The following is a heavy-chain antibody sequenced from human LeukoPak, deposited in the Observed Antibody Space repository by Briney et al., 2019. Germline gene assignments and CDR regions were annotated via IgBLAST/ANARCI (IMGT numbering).Heavy chain of an antibody. V-gene: IGHV3-7*01. CDR1: GFTFSTYW. D-gene: IGHD1-26*01. J-gene: IGHJ4*02. CDR3: ARDRVGATDYFDY. CDR2: INLDGSDK. Sequence: PGGSLRLSCAASGFTFSTYWVTWVRQAPGKGLEWVANINLDGSDKYYADSVKGRFTISRDNSKNTLYLQMNSLRAEDTAVYYCARDRVGATDYFDYWGQGTLVTVSS.